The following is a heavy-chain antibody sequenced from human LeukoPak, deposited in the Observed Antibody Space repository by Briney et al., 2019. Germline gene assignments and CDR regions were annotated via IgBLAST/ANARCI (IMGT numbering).Heavy chain of an antibody. Sequence: GESLKISCYGSGYSFTNSWIGWVRQMPGKGLEWMGIIFPGDSDTRYSPSFQGQVTISVDKSINTAYLQWSSLKASDTAMYYCARASRDGYNQNFDHWGQGTLVTVSS. J-gene: IGHJ4*02. CDR1: GYSFTNSW. D-gene: IGHD5-24*01. V-gene: IGHV5-51*01. CDR2: IFPGDSDT. CDR3: ARASRDGYNQNFDH.